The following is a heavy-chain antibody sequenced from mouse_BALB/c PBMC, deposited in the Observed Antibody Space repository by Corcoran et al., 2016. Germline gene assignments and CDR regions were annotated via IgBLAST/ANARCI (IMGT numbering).Heavy chain of an antibody. J-gene: IGHJ3*01. CDR2: IDPANGNT. Sequence: EVQLQQSGAALVKPGASVKLSCTASGFNIKDTYMHWVKQRPEQGLEWIGRIDPANGNTKYDPKFQGKATITADTSSNTAYLQLSSLTSEDTAVYYCATFSRFAYWGQGTLVTVSA. V-gene: IGHV14-3*02. CDR3: ATFSRFAY. CDR1: GFNIKDTY.